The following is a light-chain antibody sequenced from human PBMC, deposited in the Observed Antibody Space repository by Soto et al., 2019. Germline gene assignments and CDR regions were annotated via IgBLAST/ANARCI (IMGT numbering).Light chain of an antibody. J-gene: IGKJ4*01. CDR3: QQVLT. V-gene: IGKV3D-7*01. CDR1: QTVSRYY. Sequence: VLTQSPATLSLSPGGRAILSCRASQTVSRYYLSWYQKKPGQPPRRLIYGASTRATGVPDRFSGSGSGADFTLTISSLQPEDFAVYYCQQVLTFGGGTTVE. CDR2: GAS.